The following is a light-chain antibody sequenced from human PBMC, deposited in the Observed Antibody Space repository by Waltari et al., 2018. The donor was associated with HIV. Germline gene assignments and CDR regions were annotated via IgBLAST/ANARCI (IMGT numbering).Light chain of an antibody. CDR3: ASFTADNTVM. Sequence: AVTQPASVSGLPGQSTTISCTGDDSDFGLYNFVSWYQQHSVKPPKLILYDVDSRASGVSDRFSGSMSGNTASLTISALRAEDEAHYYCASFTADNTVMFGGGTEVTVL. V-gene: IGLV2-14*03. J-gene: IGLJ3*02. CDR2: DVD. CDR1: DSDFGLYNF.